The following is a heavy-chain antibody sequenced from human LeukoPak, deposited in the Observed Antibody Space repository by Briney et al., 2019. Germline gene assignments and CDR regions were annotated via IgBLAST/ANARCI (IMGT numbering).Heavy chain of an antibody. CDR1: GYTFTGDF. J-gene: IGHJ5*02. CDR3: ARGNIATRRGENWFDP. CDR2: SNSDSGGT. D-gene: IGHD6-6*01. V-gene: IGHV1-2*02. Sequence: GASVKVSCKASGYTFTGDFIHWVRLAPGQGLEWMGCSNSDSGGTNYARKFQGRVTMTRDTSISTAYMELSSLRSDDTAVFYCARGNIATRRGENWFDPWGQGTLVTVSS.